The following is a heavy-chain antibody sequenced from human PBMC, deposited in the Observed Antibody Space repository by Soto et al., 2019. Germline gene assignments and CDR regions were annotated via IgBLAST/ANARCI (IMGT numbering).Heavy chain of an antibody. D-gene: IGHD1-1*01. J-gene: IGHJ3*01. V-gene: IGHV3-30*03. Sequence: GGSLRLSCADSGLSFSSYGMHWVRQAPGEGLEWVAAISYDGSNKNYLASVEGRFTISRHNSENTLYLQMNNLRTEDTAVYYCARPLTVATANDDAFDVWGQGTMVT. CDR1: GLSFSSYG. CDR3: ARPLTVATANDDAFDV. CDR2: ISYDGSNK.